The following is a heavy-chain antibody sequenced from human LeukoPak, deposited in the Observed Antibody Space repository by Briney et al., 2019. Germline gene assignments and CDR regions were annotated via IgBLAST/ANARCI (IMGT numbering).Heavy chain of an antibody. J-gene: IGHJ3*02. V-gene: IGHV1-18*04. CDR2: ISAYNGNT. Sequence: GASVKVSCKASGYTFTGYYMHWVRQAPGQGLEWMGWISAYNGNTNYAQKLQGRVTMTTDTSTSTAYMELRSLRSDDTAVYYCARDGSSGYYSFSAFDIWGQGTMVTVSS. D-gene: IGHD3-22*01. CDR3: ARDGSSGYYSFSAFDI. CDR1: GYTFTGYY.